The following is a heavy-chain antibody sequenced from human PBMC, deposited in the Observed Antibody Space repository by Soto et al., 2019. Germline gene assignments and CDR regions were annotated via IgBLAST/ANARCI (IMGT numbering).Heavy chain of an antibody. D-gene: IGHD3-22*01. J-gene: IGHJ6*02. CDR2: ISGSGGST. CDR3: ARGGYYDSSGSRNYHYYGMNV. CDR1: GFTFSRYA. Sequence: GGSLRLSCAASGFTFSRYAMSWVRQAPGKGLEWVSAISGSGGSTYYADSVKGRFTISRDNSKNTLYLQMNSLRAEDTAVYYCARGGYYDSSGSRNYHYYGMNVWGQGTTVTVSS. V-gene: IGHV3-23*01.